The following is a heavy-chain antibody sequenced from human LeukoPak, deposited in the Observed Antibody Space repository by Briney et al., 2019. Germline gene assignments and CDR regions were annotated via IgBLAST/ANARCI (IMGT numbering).Heavy chain of an antibody. CDR2: IYPGDSDT. D-gene: IGHD6-13*01. J-gene: IGHJ4*02. Sequence: GESLKISCKGSGYKFTTYWIGWVRQMPGKGLEWMGLIYPGDSDTRYSPSFQGQVTISADKSISTAYLQWSSLKASDTAMYYCARRSDLSSSWFFDYWGQGILVTVSS. CDR1: GYKFTTYW. CDR3: ARRSDLSSSWFFDY. V-gene: IGHV5-51*01.